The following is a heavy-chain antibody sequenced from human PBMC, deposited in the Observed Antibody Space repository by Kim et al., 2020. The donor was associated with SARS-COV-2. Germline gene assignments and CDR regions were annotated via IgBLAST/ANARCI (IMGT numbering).Heavy chain of an antibody. Sequence: FTISRDNSKNTLYLQMNSLRAEDTAVYYCAKHLGGQRGYSGYDSTYYFDYWGQGTLVTVSS. CDR3: AKHLGGQRGYSGYDSTYYFDY. J-gene: IGHJ4*02. D-gene: IGHD5-12*01. V-gene: IGHV3-23*01.